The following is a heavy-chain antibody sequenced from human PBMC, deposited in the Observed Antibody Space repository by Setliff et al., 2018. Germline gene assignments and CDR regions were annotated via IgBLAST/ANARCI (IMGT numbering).Heavy chain of an antibody. V-gene: IGHV5-51*01. J-gene: IGHJ6*03. CDR1: GYTFSNYW. D-gene: IGHD2-21*01. CDR3: VRLMEGFPFQYMDV. CDR2: IYPADSDV. Sequence: GESLKISCQGSGYTFSNYWIGWVRQMPGKGLEWMGIIYPADSDVKYSPSFQGHVTMSVDKSINTAYLQWSSMKSSDTAMYYCVRLMEGFPFQYMDVWAKGTTVTVSS.